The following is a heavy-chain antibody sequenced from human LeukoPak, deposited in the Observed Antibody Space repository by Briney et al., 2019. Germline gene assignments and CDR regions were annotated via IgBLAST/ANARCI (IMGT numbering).Heavy chain of an antibody. V-gene: IGHV6-1*01. CDR2: KYYRSVWYH. CDR1: GDSVSSNSAA. J-gene: IGHJ4*02. Sequence: QALSLTCAISGDSVSSNSAAWNWIRQSPSRGLEWLGRKYYRSVWYHDYAVSVKSRITINPDTSKNQFSLHLNSVTPEDTAVYYCARDREVGSSWSVFDYWGQGTLVTVSS. CDR3: ARDREVGSSWSVFDY. D-gene: IGHD6-13*01.